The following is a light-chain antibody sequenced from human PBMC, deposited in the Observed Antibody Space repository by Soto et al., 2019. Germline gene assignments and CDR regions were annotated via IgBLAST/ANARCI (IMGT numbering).Light chain of an antibody. J-gene: IGKJ1*01. V-gene: IGKV1-17*01. Sequence: DIQMTQFPSSLSASVGDRVTITCRASQGIRNDLGWYQQKPGKDPKRLIYAASSVQSGVPSRFSGSGSGTEFTLAISSLQPEDSATFYCLQHSTYPLTFDQGTKVEIK. CDR2: AAS. CDR3: LQHSTYPLT. CDR1: QGIRND.